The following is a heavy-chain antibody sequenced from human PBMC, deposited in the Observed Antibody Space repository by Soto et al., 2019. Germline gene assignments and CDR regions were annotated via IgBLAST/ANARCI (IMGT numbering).Heavy chain of an antibody. J-gene: IGHJ3*02. CDR3: ARRRNTIFGVVKAFAI. CDR1: GGSFSGYY. D-gene: IGHD3-3*01. V-gene: IGHV4-34*01. Sequence: PSETLSLTCAVYGGSFSGYYWSWIRQPPGKGLEWIGEINHSGSTNYNPSLKSRVTISVDTSKNQFSLKLSSVTAADTAVYYCARRRNTIFGVVKAFAIWGQGTMVTVSS. CDR2: INHSGST.